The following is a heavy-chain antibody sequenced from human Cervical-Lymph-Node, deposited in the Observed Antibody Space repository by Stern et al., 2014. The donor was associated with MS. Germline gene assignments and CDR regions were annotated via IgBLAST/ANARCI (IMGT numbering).Heavy chain of an antibody. V-gene: IGHV1-46*01. Sequence: QVQLVQSGAEVKKPGASVKVSCKAFGYTFTSNKMHWVRQAPGQGLEWMGIINPGGGSTRYAQKLQGRVTMTRDTSTSTVYMELTSLRSDDTAVYSCARDNGGWSVDSWGQGTLVIVSS. CDR2: INPGGGST. J-gene: IGHJ4*02. D-gene: IGHD6-19*01. CDR3: ARDNGGWSVDS. CDR1: GYTFTSNK.